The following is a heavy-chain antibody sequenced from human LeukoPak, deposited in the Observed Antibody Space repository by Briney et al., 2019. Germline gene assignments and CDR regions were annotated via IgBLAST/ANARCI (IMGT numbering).Heavy chain of an antibody. CDR1: GYTFTSYD. J-gene: IGHJ6*02. Sequence: GASVKVSCKASGYTFTSYDINWVRQATGQGLEWMGWMNPNSGNTGYAQKFQGRVTMTRNTSISTAYMELSSLRSEDTAVYYCAGGGNYYYGMDVWGQGTTVTVSS. CDR2: MNPNSGNT. D-gene: IGHD1-14*01. CDR3: AGGGNYYYGMDV. V-gene: IGHV1-8*01.